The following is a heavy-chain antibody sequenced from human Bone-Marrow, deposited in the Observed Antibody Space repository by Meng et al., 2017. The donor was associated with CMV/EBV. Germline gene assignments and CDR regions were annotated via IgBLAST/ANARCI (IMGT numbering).Heavy chain of an antibody. Sequence: LSLTCTVSGGSINSYYWSWVRQSPGKGLEWVSYISASGHTIYYADSVTGRFTISRDNAKNSLFLQMNSLRAEDTAVYYCAILSDLVLMVNLGESFDSWGQGTLVTVSS. J-gene: IGHJ4*02. D-gene: IGHD2-8*01. CDR2: ISASGHTI. V-gene: IGHV3-11*04. CDR1: GGSINSYY. CDR3: AILSDLVLMVNLGESFDS.